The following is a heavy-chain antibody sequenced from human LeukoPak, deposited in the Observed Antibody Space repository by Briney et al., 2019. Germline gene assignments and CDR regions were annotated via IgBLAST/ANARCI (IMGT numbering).Heavy chain of an antibody. J-gene: IGHJ6*02. Sequence: GASVTVSCTASGYTFTGYYMHWVRQAPGQGLEWMGWINPNSGGTNYAQKFQGWVTMTRDTSISTAYMELSRLRSDDTAVYYCARDSSPRSGSYYTTGYGMDVWGQGTTVTVSS. D-gene: IGHD3-10*01. V-gene: IGHV1-2*04. CDR1: GYTFTGYY. CDR2: INPNSGGT. CDR3: ARDSSPRSGSYYTTGYGMDV.